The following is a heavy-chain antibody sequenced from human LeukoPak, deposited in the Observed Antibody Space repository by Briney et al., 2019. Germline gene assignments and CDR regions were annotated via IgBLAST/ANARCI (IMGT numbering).Heavy chain of an antibody. V-gene: IGHV4-30-4*07. J-gene: IGHJ1*01. Sequence: SETLSLTCAVSGGSISRGGYSWSWLRQPPGKGLEWVGYFYYSGSTYYNPSLKSRVTISVDTSKNQFSLKLSSVTAADTAVYYCARARSRNYYDSSGPFQHWGQGTLVTVSS. CDR2: FYYSGST. D-gene: IGHD3-22*01. CDR1: GGSISRGGYS. CDR3: ARARSRNYYDSSGPFQH.